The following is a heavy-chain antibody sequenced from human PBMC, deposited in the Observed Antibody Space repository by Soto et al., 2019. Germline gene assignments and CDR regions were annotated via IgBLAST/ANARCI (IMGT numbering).Heavy chain of an antibody. J-gene: IGHJ4*02. CDR3: ARDIVRADRYYYDSSGYCMAY. CDR2: ISYDGSNK. Sequence: PGGSLRLSCAASGFTFSSYAMHWVRQAPGKGLEWVAVISYDGSNKYYADSVKGRFTISRDNSKNTLYLQMNSLRAEDTAVYYCARDIVRADRYYYDSSGYCMAYWGQGTLVTVSS. V-gene: IGHV3-30-3*01. D-gene: IGHD3-22*01. CDR1: GFTFSSYA.